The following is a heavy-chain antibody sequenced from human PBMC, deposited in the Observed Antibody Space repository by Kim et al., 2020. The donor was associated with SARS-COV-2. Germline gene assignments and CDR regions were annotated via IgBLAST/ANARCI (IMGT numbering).Heavy chain of an antibody. CDR3: ARVYLGIVVASGAFDI. V-gene: IGHV1-3*01. D-gene: IGHD3-22*01. Sequence: ASVKVSCKASGYTFTSYAMHWVRQAPGQRLEWMGWINAGNGNTKYSQKFQGRVTITRDTSASTAYMELSSLRSEDTAVYYCARVYLGIVVASGAFDIWGQGTMVTVSS. J-gene: IGHJ3*02. CDR1: GYTFTSYA. CDR2: INAGNGNT.